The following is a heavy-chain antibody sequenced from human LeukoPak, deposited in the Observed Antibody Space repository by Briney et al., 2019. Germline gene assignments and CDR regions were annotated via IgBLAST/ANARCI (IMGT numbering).Heavy chain of an antibody. D-gene: IGHD6-19*01. V-gene: IGHV3-72*01. CDR1: GFTFSDHF. CDR2: SRNKAKSYTI. CDR3: VRVGSVSGSDYLDY. J-gene: IGHJ4*02. Sequence: GGSLRLSCAVSGFTFSDHFLDWVRQAPGKGLEWVGRSRNKAKSYTIEYAASVKGRFTISRDDSKNSLYLQMSSLETEDTAVYYCVRVGSVSGSDYLDYWGQGTLVTVSS.